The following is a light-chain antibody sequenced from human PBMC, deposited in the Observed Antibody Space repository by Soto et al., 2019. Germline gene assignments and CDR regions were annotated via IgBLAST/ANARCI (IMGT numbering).Light chain of an antibody. Sequence: QCVQTQPASVSGSPGQSITISCTGASSDVGGYKYVSWYQQHPGKAPKLMIYEVSNRPSGVSYRFSGSKSGNTASLTISGLQAEDEADYYCASYRSGSSHVFGTGTKVTVL. V-gene: IGLV2-14*01. J-gene: IGLJ1*01. CDR2: EVS. CDR3: ASYRSGSSHV. CDR1: SSDVGGYKY.